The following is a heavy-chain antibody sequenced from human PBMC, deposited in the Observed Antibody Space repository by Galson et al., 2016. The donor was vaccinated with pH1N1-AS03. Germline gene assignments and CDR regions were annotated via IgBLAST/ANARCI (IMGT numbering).Heavy chain of an antibody. J-gene: IGHJ4*02. CDR3: TTDALGEY. D-gene: IGHD1-26*01. V-gene: IGHV3-15*01. CDR2: IRSKADGGTT. CDR1: GFTFSNVW. Sequence: SLRLSCAASGFTFSNVWMSWVRQAPGKGLEWVGRIRSKADGGTTDYAAPVKGRFTISRDDSKNTLYLQMNSLKIEDTALYCCTTDALGEYWGQGTLVTVSS.